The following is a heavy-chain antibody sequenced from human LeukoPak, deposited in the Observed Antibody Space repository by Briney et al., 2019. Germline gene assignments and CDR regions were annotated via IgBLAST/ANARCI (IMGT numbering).Heavy chain of an antibody. D-gene: IGHD2-15*01. J-gene: IGHJ6*02. V-gene: IGHV3-30*18. CDR3: AKDRLYCSGGSCYGGDGMDV. CDR2: ISYDGSNK. CDR1: GFTFSSYG. Sequence: GGSLRLSCAASGFTFSSYGMHWVRQAPGKGLEWVAVISYDGSNKYYADPVKGRFTISRDNSKNTLYLQMNSLRAEDTAVYYCAKDRLYCSGGSCYGGDGMDVWGQGTTVTVSS.